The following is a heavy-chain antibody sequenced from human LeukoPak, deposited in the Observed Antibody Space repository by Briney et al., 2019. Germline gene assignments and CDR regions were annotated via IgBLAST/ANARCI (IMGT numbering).Heavy chain of an antibody. CDR1: GFTFSSYG. CDR3: AKPHYGSFYY. V-gene: IGHV3-30*02. D-gene: IGHD4-17*01. J-gene: IGHJ4*02. CDR2: IRYDGSNK. Sequence: GGSLRLSCAASGFTFSSYGMHWVRQAPGKGLEWVAFIRYDGSNKYYADSVNGRFTISRDNYKNTLYLQMNSLRAEDTAVYYCAKPHYGSFYYWGQGTLVTVSS.